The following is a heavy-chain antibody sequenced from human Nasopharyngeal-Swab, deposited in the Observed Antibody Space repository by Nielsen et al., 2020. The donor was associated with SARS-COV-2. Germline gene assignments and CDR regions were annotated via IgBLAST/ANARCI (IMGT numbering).Heavy chain of an antibody. CDR3: ARYDDYYDSSGYAY. Sequence: GESLKISCAASGFTFGSYAMNWVRQAPGKGLEWVSSISGSGGTTYYADSVKGRFTISRDNSKNTLYLQMNSLRAEDTAVYYCARYDDYYDSSGYAYWGQGTLVTVSS. CDR2: ISGSGGTT. J-gene: IGHJ4*02. V-gene: IGHV3-23*01. D-gene: IGHD3-22*01. CDR1: GFTFGSYA.